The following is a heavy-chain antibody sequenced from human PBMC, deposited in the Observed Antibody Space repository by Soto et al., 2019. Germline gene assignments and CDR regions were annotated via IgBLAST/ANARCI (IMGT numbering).Heavy chain of an antibody. CDR3: ARREIQGPIDY. CDR1: GYSISSSNW. Sequence: QVQLQESGPGLVKPSDTLSLTCAVSGYSISSSNWWGWIRQPPGKGLEWIGYIYYSGTTYYNPFLKSLVTMSVDTSKNHFSLKLTSVTAVDTAVYYCARREIQGPIDYWGQGTLVTVSS. J-gene: IGHJ4*02. CDR2: IYYSGTT. V-gene: IGHV4-28*01. D-gene: IGHD1-26*01.